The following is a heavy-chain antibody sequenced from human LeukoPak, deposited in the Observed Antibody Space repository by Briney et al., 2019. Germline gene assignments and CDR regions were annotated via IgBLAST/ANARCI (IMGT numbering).Heavy chain of an antibody. CDR1: DSSITSTYY. CDR2: VFRLQTVRT. Sequence: PSETLSLTCTVSDSSITSTYYWAWFRQPPGKGLEWIATVFRLQTVRTFNNPSLESRVTVSPDPSQNQFSLNLTSVTAADTALYFCARVLHAPYLIDSWGQGTLVTVS. J-gene: IGHJ4*02. D-gene: IGHD2-8*01. V-gene: IGHV4-38-2*02. CDR3: ARVLHAPYLIDS.